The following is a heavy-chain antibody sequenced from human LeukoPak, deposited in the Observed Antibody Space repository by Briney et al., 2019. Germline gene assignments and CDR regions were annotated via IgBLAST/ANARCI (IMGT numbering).Heavy chain of an antibody. Sequence: SQTLSLTCAISGDSVSSNSAAWNWIRQSPSRGLEWLGRTYYRSKWYNDYAVSVKSRITINPDTSKNQFSLQLNSVTPEDTAVYYCARAAGYCSSTSCYATRRGDAFDIWGQGTMVTVSS. J-gene: IGHJ3*02. CDR2: TYYRSKWYN. CDR1: GDSVSSNSAA. CDR3: ARAAGYCSSTSCYATRRGDAFDI. D-gene: IGHD2-2*01. V-gene: IGHV6-1*01.